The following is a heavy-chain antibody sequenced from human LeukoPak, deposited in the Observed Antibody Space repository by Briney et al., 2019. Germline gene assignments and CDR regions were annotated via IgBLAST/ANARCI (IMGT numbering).Heavy chain of an antibody. Sequence: PSETLSLTCAVSGYSISSGYFWGWIRQPPGKGLEWIGSFYHSGSTHYNPSLRSRVTISVDTSKNQFSLNLSSVTAADTAVYYCARHDFYSNYPHNWFDPWGQGTLVTISS. CDR3: ARHDFYSNYPHNWFDP. D-gene: IGHD4-11*01. V-gene: IGHV4-38-2*01. J-gene: IGHJ5*02. CDR1: GYSISSGYF. CDR2: FYHSGST.